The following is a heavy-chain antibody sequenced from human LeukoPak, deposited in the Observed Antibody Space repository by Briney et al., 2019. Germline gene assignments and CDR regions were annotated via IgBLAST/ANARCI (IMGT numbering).Heavy chain of an antibody. CDR1: GFTFSTYA. D-gene: IGHD3-16*01. V-gene: IGHV3-23*01. Sequence: GGSLRLSCAASGFTFSTYAMTWVRQAPGKGLEWVSGIRDSDDDTNYAASVKGRFTISRDNSKNTLYLQMNSLRAEDTDVYYCAKWRGTWVFDSWGQGTLVTVSS. CDR2: IRDSDDDT. CDR3: AKWRGTWVFDS. J-gene: IGHJ4*02.